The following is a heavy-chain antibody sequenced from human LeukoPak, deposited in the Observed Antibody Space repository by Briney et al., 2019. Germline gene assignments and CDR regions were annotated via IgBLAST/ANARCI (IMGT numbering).Heavy chain of an antibody. V-gene: IGHV4-4*07. Sequence: SETLSLTCTVSGGSISSYYWSWIRQPAGKGLEGIGRIYTSGGTNYNPSLKSRVTMSVATSTSRFSLKLSSVTAADTAVYYCARKRGYSGYLDDAFDIWGQGTMVTVSS. J-gene: IGHJ3*02. CDR1: GGSISSYY. D-gene: IGHD5-12*01. CDR2: IYTSGGT. CDR3: ARKRGYSGYLDDAFDI.